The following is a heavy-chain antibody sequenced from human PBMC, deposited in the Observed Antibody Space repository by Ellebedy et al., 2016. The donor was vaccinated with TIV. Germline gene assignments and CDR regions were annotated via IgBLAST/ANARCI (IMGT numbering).Heavy chain of an antibody. J-gene: IGHJ6*02. V-gene: IGHV1-18*01. CDR3: ARTLSRITMIVVVIAYGMDV. D-gene: IGHD3-22*01. CDR1: GYTFTSYG. CDR2: ISAYNGNT. Sequence: ASVKVSXXASGYTFTSYGISWVRQAPGQGLEWMGWISAYNGNTNYAQKLQGRVTMTTDTSTSTAYMELRSLRSDDTAVYYCARTLSRITMIVVVIAYGMDVWGQGTTVTVSS.